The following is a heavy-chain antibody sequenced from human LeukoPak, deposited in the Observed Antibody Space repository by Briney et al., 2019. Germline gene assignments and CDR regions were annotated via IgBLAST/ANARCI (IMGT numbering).Heavy chain of an antibody. CDR1: VGTFGYYA. V-gene: IGHV1-69*01. J-gene: IGHJ4*02. CDR2: VIPMFGTT. CDR3: ARDPWSYYDILTGYYRPLDY. Sequence: SVKVSCKASVGTFGYYAVSWVRHATGHGREWVGGVIPMFGTTNYAQNFQGRVTITADESTSTAYMELSSLRSDDTAVYYCARDPWSYYDILTGYYRPLDYWGQGTLVTVSS. D-gene: IGHD3-9*01.